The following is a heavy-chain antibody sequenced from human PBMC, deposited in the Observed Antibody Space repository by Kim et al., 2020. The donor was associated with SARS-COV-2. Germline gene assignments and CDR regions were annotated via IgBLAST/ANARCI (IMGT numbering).Heavy chain of an antibody. CDR3: ARQPVQLWFDALPVPAGSWFDP. Sequence: SETLSLTCTVSGGSISSSSYYWGWIRQPPGKGLEWIGSIYYSGSTYYNPSLKSRVTISVDTSKNQFSLKLSSVTAADPAVYYCARQPVQLWFDALPVPAGSWFDPWGQGTLVTVSS. D-gene: IGHD5-18*01. CDR2: IYYSGST. V-gene: IGHV4-39*01. CDR1: GGSISSSSYY. J-gene: IGHJ5*02.